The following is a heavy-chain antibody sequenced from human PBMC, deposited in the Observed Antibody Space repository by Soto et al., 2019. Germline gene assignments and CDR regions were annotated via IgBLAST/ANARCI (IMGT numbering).Heavy chain of an antibody. CDR3: ARDRTDSGYYTNWLDP. V-gene: IGHV1-69*06. Sequence: ASVKVSCKASGGTFGSDAITWVRQAPGQGLEWVGRIIPIFGTTNYAQNLQGRVTISADKSTLTSYMEPHSLTSDDTALYYCARDRTDSGYYTNWLDPWGQGTQVTVYS. J-gene: IGHJ5*02. CDR2: IIPIFGTT. CDR1: GGTFGSDA. D-gene: IGHD3-22*01.